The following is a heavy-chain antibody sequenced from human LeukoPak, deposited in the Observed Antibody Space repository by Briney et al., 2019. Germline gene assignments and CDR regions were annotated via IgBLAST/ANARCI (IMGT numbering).Heavy chain of an antibody. D-gene: IGHD3-22*01. J-gene: IGHJ6*03. V-gene: IGHV3-30*03. CDR1: GFTFSSYG. CDR3: ARGTLGDSSGYYYPYYYYYMDV. Sequence: GGFLRLSCAASGFTFSSYGMHWVRQAPGKGLEWVAVISYDGSNKYYADSVKGRFTISRDNSKNTLYLQMNSLRAEDTAVYYCARGTLGDSSGYYYPYYYYYMDVWGKGTTVTVSS. CDR2: ISYDGSNK.